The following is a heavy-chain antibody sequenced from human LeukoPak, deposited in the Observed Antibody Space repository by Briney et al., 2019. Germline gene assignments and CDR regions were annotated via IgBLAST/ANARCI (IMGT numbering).Heavy chain of an antibody. V-gene: IGHV4-4*07. J-gene: IGHJ6*02. CDR1: GGSISSYY. CDR3: ASLPRGVRYCSSTSCYRDYYGMDV. CDR2: IYTSGST. D-gene: IGHD2-2*01. Sequence: SETLSLTCTVSGGSISSYYWSWIRQPAGKGLEWIGRIYTSGSTNYNPSLKSRVTISVDTSKNQFSLKLSSVTAADTAVYYCASLPRGVRYCSSTSCYRDYYGMDVWGQGTTVTVSS.